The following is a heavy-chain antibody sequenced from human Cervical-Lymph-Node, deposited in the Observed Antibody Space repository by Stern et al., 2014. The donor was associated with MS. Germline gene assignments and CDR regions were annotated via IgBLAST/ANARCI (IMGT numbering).Heavy chain of an antibody. CDR2: ISYDGSNQ. Sequence: VQLVPSGGGVVQPGRSLRLSCAASGFTFSSYGMHWVRQAPGKGLEWVAVISYDGSNQYYADSVKGRFTISRDNSKNTLYLQMNSLRAENTAVYYCAKDLGGSYYHYYYGMDVWGQGTTVTVSS. CDR1: GFTFSSYG. D-gene: IGHD1-26*01. J-gene: IGHJ6*02. V-gene: IGHV3-30*18. CDR3: AKDLGGSYYHYYYGMDV.